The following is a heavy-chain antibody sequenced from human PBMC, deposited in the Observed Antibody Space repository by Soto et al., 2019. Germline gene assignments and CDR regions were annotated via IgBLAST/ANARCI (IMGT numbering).Heavy chain of an antibody. J-gene: IGHJ6*03. CDR3: AKHLKRASVVVPAAMDYYYMDV. CDR2: ISGSGGST. CDR1: GFTFSSYA. D-gene: IGHD2-2*01. Sequence: GGSLRLSCAASGFTFSSYAMSWVRQAPGKGLEWVSAISGSGGSTYYADSVKGRFTISRDNSKNTLYLQMNSLRAEDTAVYYCAKHLKRASVVVPAAMDYYYMDVWGKGTTVTVSS. V-gene: IGHV3-23*01.